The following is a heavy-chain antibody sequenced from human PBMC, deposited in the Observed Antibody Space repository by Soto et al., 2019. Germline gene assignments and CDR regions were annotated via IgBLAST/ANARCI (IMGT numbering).Heavy chain of an antibody. Sequence: GGSLRLSCAASGFTFSSYGMHWVRQAPGKGLEWVAVISYDGSNKYYADSVKGRFTISRDNSKNTLYLQMNSLRAEDTAVYYCAKDPPQAYYDFWSGYYWFDYWGQGTLVTVSS. J-gene: IGHJ4*02. D-gene: IGHD3-3*01. CDR2: ISYDGSNK. V-gene: IGHV3-30*18. CDR1: GFTFSSYG. CDR3: AKDPPQAYYDFWSGYYWFDY.